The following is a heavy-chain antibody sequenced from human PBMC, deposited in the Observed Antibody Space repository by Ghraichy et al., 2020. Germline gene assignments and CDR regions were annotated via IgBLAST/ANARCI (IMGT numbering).Heavy chain of an antibody. CDR3: ARDRLPYYSDDTTYDPHFQH. CDR1: GFTFSDYY. D-gene: IGHD3-22*01. CDR2: ISRTGDTI. Sequence: GGSLRLSCAASGFTFSDYYMSWIRQAPGKGLEWVSYISRTGDTIQYADSVRGRFTISRDNAKNSLYLQMNSLRAEDTAVYFCARDRLPYYSDDTTYDPHFQHWGQGTLVTLSS. J-gene: IGHJ1*01. V-gene: IGHV3-11*01.